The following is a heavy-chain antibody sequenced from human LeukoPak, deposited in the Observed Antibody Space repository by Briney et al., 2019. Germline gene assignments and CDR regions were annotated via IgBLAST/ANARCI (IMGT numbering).Heavy chain of an antibody. V-gene: IGHV3-33*03. D-gene: IGHD1-26*01. CDR1: GFSFSRYG. J-gene: IGHJ4*02. Sequence: QPGGSLRLSCAASGFSFSRYGMHWVRQAPGKGLEWVAVIWYDGSNKYYADSVQGRFTISRDNSKKSLFLQMDSLRTEDTALYYCAKAVHSWELLPVFDYWGQGTLVTVSS. CDR2: IWYDGSNK. CDR3: AKAVHSWELLPVFDY.